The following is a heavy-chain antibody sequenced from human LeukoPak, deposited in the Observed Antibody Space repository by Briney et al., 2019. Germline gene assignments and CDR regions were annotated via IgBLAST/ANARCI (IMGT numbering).Heavy chain of an antibody. CDR3: ARNTKATILYYFDY. J-gene: IGHJ4*02. D-gene: IGHD5-24*01. CDR2: IIPIFGTA. V-gene: IGHV1-69*13. Sequence: ASVKVSCKASGYSFIGYYLHWVRQAPGQGLDWMGGIIPIFGTANYAQKFQGRVTITADESTSTAYMELSSLRSEDTAVYYCARNTKATILYYFDYWGQGTLVTVSS. CDR1: GYSFIGYY.